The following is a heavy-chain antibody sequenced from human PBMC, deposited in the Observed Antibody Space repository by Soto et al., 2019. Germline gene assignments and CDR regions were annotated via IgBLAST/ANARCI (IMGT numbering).Heavy chain of an antibody. J-gene: IGHJ6*03. CDR2: IIPILGIA. V-gene: IGHV1-69*02. Sequence: ASVKVSCKASGGTFSSYTISWVRQAPGQGLEWMGRIIPILGIANCAQKFQGRVTITADKSTSTAYMELSSLRSEDTAVYYCARGLNIPDYYYYYMDVWGKGTTVTVSS. CDR3: ARGLNIPDYYYYYMDV. CDR1: GGTFSSYT.